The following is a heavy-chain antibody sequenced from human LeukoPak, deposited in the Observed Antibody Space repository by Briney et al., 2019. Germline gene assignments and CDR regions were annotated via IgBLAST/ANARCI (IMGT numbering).Heavy chain of an antibody. CDR3: ARDAYGSGSYSYN. CDR1: GYTFTGYY. D-gene: IGHD3-10*01. CDR2: INPNSGGT. Sequence: GASVKVSCKASGYTFTGYYMHWVRQAPGQGLEWMGWINPNSGGTNYAQKFQGRVTMTRDTSISTAYMKLSRLRSDDTAVYYCARDAYGSGSYSYNWGQGTLVTVSS. J-gene: IGHJ4*02. V-gene: IGHV1-2*02.